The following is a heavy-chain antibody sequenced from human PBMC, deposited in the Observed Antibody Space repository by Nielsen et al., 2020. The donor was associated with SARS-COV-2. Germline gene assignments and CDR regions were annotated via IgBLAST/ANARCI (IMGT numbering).Heavy chain of an antibody. Sequence: RQAPGKALEWLAHIFSNDEKSYSTSLKTRLTISKDTSKNQVVLTMTNMDPVDTATYYCARHTYSSGWVNWFDPWGQGTLVTVSS. J-gene: IGHJ5*02. V-gene: IGHV2-26*01. CDR2: IFSNDEK. CDR3: ARHTYSSGWVNWFDP. D-gene: IGHD6-19*01.